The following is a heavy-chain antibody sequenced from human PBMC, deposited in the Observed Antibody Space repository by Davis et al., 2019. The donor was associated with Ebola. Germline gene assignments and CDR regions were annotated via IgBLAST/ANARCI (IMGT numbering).Heavy chain of an antibody. CDR2: ISSSSSYI. CDR1: GFTFSSYS. CDR3: FSVAGQANQGLFDY. Sequence: PGGSLRLSCAASGFTFSSYSMNWVRQAPGKGLEWVSSISSSSSYIYYADSVKGRFTISRDNTKNSLYLQMNSLRAEDTAVYYCFSVAGQANQGLFDYWGQGTLVTVSS. V-gene: IGHV3-21*01. J-gene: IGHJ4*02. D-gene: IGHD6-19*01.